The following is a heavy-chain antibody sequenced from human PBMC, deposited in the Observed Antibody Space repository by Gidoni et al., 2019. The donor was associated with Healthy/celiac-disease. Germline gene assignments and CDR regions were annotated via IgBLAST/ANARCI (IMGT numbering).Heavy chain of an antibody. CDR3: AKGGFIAAASYVPGWFDP. V-gene: IGHV3-23*01. CDR2: ISGSGGST. CDR1: GLPFSRYA. J-gene: IGHJ5*02. D-gene: IGHD6-13*01. Sequence: EVQLLESGGGLVQPGGSLRLSCAASGLPFSRYAMSWVRQAPGKGLEWVSAISGSGGSTYYADSVKGRFTISRDNSKNTLYLQMNSLRAEDTAVYYCAKGGFIAAASYVPGWFDPWGQGTLVTVSS.